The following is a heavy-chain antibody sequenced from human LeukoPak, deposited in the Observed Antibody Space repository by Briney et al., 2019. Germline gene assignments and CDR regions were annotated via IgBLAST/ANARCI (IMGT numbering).Heavy chain of an antibody. J-gene: IGHJ4*02. V-gene: IGHV3-9*01. CDR3: AKHSSGGSGSYTFDY. CDR1: GFTFDDYA. Sequence: PGGSLRPSCAPSGFTFDDYAMHWVRQAPGKGLGWVSAISWNSVSIGYAGSVKGRFTISRDNGKNCLYLQMNCLRAEDTALYYCAKHSSGGSGSYTFDYWGQGTLVTVSS. CDR2: ISWNSVSI. D-gene: IGHD3-10*01.